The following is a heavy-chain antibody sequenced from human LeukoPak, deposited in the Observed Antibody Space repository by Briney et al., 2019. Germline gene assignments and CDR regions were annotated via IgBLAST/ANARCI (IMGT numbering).Heavy chain of an antibody. CDR1: GGAISTYY. V-gene: IGHV4-59*01. J-gene: IGHJ4*02. D-gene: IGHD1-26*01. Sequence: SETLSLTCTVSGGAISTYYWSWIRQPPGKGLEWIGYIYYSGNTNYDPSLKSRLTISVDTSKNQFSLRLSSVTAADTAVYFCARVGSGNFDYWGQGTLVTVSS. CDR3: ARVGSGNFDY. CDR2: IYYSGNT.